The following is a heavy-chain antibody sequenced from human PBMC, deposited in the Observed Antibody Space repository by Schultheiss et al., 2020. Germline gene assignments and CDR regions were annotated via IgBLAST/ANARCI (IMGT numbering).Heavy chain of an antibody. V-gene: IGHV4-30-2*01. Sequence: SQTLSLTCAVSGGSISSGGYSWSWIRQPPGKGLEWIGYIYHSGSTYYNPSLKSRVTISVDRSKNQFSLKLSSVTAADTAVYYCARVTDIPYYYYGMDVWGQGTTVTVSS. CDR1: GGSISSGGYS. J-gene: IGHJ6*02. D-gene: IGHD2-15*01. CDR3: ARVTDIPYYYYGMDV. CDR2: IYHSGST.